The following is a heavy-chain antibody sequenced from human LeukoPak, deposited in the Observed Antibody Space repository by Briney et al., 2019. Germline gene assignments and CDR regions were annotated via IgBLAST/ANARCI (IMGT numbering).Heavy chain of an antibody. V-gene: IGHV4-31*03. J-gene: IGHJ5*02. Sequence: PSETLSLTCTVSGGSISSGGYYWSWIRQHPGKGLEWIGYIYYSGSTYYNPSLKSRVTISVDTSKNQFSLKLSSVTAADTAVYYCARAARYVVVVAATRWWFDPWGQGTLVTVSS. CDR1: GGSISSGGYY. CDR3: ARAARYVVVVAATRWWFDP. CDR2: IYYSGST. D-gene: IGHD2-15*01.